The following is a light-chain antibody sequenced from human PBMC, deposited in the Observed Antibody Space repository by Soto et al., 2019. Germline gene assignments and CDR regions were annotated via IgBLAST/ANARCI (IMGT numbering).Light chain of an antibody. CDR3: QTWGSGILVV. Sequence: QLVLTQSPSASASLGASVKLTCTLSSGHSSYAIAWHQQHPEKGPRYLMKVNSDGSHNKGDGVPDRFSGSSSGAERYLTISSLQSDDEADYYCQTWGSGILVVFGGGTKVTVL. J-gene: IGLJ2*01. CDR1: SGHSSYA. V-gene: IGLV4-69*01. CDR2: VNSDGSH.